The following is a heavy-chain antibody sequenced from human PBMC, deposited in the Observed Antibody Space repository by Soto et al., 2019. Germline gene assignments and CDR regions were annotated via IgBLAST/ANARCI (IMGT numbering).Heavy chain of an antibody. J-gene: IGHJ5*01. V-gene: IGHV3-64D*06. Sequence: SCSASGFTFSHSAMHWVRQAPGKGLEYVAAIGSTGASTYYPGSVKGRFIISRDNSKNTLFLQMNSLRPEDTAVYYCVRGGGAYAGSSLWFDSWGQGTLVTVSS. CDR2: IGSTGAST. CDR3: VRGGGAYAGSSLWFDS. CDR1: GFTFSHSA. D-gene: IGHD3-16*01.